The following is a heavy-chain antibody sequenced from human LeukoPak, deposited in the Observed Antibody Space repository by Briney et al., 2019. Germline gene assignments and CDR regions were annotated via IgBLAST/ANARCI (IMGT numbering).Heavy chain of an antibody. Sequence: GGSLRLSCAASGFTFSNAWMSWVRQTPGKGLEWVGRIKSKTDGGTTDYAAPVKGRFTISRDDSKNTLYLQMSSLKTEDTAVYYCTTERWPTDFDYWGQGTLVTVSS. CDR3: TTERWPTDFDY. V-gene: IGHV3-15*01. CDR1: GFTFSNAW. J-gene: IGHJ4*02. CDR2: IKSKTDGGTT. D-gene: IGHD4-23*01.